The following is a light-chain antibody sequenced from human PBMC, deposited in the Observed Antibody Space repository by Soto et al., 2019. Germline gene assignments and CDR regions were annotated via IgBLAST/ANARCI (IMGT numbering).Light chain of an antibody. CDR2: GTS. CDR1: QDFRNN. V-gene: IGKV1-17*01. Sequence: DIPMTQSPSSLFASIGDRVSITCRASQDFRNNLGWYQQKPGKAPKRLIYGTSNLQTGVPSRFSGSGSGTEFTLTISSLQPEDFATYYCLQHETYPRTFGQGTKVEVK. J-gene: IGKJ1*01. CDR3: LQHETYPRT.